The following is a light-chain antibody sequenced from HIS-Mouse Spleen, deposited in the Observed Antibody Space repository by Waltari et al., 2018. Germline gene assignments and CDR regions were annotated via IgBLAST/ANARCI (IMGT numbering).Light chain of an antibody. CDR3: QSADSSGTYVV. V-gene: IGLV3-25*03. Sequence: SYELTQPPSVSVSPGQTARITCSGDALPKQYAYWYQQKPGQAPVLVNYKDSERPSGIPEQFSGSSSGTTVTLTISGVQAEDEADYYCQSADSSGTYVVFGGGTKLTVL. J-gene: IGLJ2*01. CDR1: ALPKQY. CDR2: KDS.